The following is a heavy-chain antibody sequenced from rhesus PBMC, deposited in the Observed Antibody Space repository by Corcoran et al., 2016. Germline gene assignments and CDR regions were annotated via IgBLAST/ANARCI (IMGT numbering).Heavy chain of an antibody. V-gene: IGHV4-173*01. CDR1: GGSISSNY. D-gene: IGHD1-7*02. CDR2: IAGSGGPT. J-gene: IGHJ5-1*01. Sequence: QVQLQESGPGLVKPSETLSLTCAVSGGSISSNYWSWIRQPPGKGRAWIGRIAGSGGPTASNPSIKSRVTISTDTSKNQFSLKLSSVTAADTAVYYCARGVTGTPGRFDVWGPGVLVTVSS. CDR3: ARGVTGTPGRFDV.